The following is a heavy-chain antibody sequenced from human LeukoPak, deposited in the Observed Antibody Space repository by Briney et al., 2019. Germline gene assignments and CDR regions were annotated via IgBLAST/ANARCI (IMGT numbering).Heavy chain of an antibody. CDR1: GFTFSNYV. CDR2: INGSGSFT. Sequence: GGSLRLSCAASGFTFSNYVMGWVRQDPGKGLQWVSIINGSGSFTSYADSVKGRLTTSRDNSKNTLYLQMNSLRAEDTAVYYCATTHHYYDSSGYWGLLNYFDYWGQGTLVTVSS. D-gene: IGHD3-22*01. V-gene: IGHV3-23*05. J-gene: IGHJ4*02. CDR3: ATTHHYYDSSGYWGLLNYFDY.